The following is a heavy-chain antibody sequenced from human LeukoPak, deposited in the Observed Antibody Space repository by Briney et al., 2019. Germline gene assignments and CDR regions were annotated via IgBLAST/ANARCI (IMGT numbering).Heavy chain of an antibody. J-gene: IGHJ4*02. V-gene: IGHV1-2*02. CDR2: INPNSGGT. D-gene: IGHD3-10*01. CDR3: ARAKNDHWGGVDY. Sequence: GASVKVSCKASGYTFTGYYMHWVRQAPGQGLEWMGWINPNSGGTNYAQKFQGRVTMTRDTSISTAYMELSRLRSDDTAVYYCARAKNDHWGGVDYWGQGTLVTVSS. CDR1: GYTFTGYY.